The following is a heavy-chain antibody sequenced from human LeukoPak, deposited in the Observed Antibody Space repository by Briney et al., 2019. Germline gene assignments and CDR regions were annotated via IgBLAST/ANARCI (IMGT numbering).Heavy chain of an antibody. CDR2: IYYSAST. CDR3: ARDRAVVGDAFDI. J-gene: IGHJ3*02. CDR1: GGSISSGGYY. D-gene: IGHD2-2*01. Sequence: SQTLSLTCTVSGGSISSGGYYWSWIRQHPGKGLEWIGYIYYSASTYYNPALKSRVTISVDTSKNQFSLKLSSVTAADTAVYYCARDRAVVGDAFDIWGQGTMVTVSS. V-gene: IGHV4-31*03.